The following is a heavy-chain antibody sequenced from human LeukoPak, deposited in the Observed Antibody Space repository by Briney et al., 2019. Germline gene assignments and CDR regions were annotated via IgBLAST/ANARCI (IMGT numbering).Heavy chain of an antibody. J-gene: IGHJ5*02. CDR1: EGSISTYF. CDR2: VFYDGSP. V-gene: IGHV4-59*12. Sequence: PSEPLSLTCTVPEGSISTYFGNWIRHPPGRGLEWIGHVFYDGSPNLNPPLKIRVPIPVATSKTNFSLKLTSWTAPATAVYSCPRRPRAEPDTSPDNWFDPWGQETLVTVSS. D-gene: IGHD1-14*01. CDR3: PRRPRAEPDTSPDNWFDP.